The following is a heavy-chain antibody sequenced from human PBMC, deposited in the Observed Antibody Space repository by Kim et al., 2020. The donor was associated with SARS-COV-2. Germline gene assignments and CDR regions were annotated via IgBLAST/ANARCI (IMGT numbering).Heavy chain of an antibody. CDR3: ARDGRVESGYTLLAQTPRYYYGMDV. Sequence: SETLSLTCTVSGGSVSSGSYYWSWIRQPPGKGLEWIGYIYYSGSTNYNPSLKSRVTISVDTSKNQFSLKLSSVTAADTAVYYCARDGRVESGYTLLAQTPRYYYGMDVWGQGTTVTVSS. D-gene: IGHD5-12*01. CDR2: IYYSGST. V-gene: IGHV4-61*01. J-gene: IGHJ6*02. CDR1: GGSVSSGSYY.